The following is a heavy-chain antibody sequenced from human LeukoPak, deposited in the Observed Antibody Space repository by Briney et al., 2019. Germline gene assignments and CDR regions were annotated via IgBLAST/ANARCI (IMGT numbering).Heavy chain of an antibody. CDR2: IIPMVGTP. D-gene: IGHD4-23*01. Sequence: ASVKVTCKTSGGTFSNYAISWVRQAPGQGLEWMGGIIPMVGTPNYAQKFQGRVTITADASTSTAYMEVSSLRSEDTAVYYCARERLLRWPPVVADYWGQGTLVTVSS. V-gene: IGHV1-69*13. CDR1: GGTFSNYA. J-gene: IGHJ4*02. CDR3: ARERLLRWPPVVADY.